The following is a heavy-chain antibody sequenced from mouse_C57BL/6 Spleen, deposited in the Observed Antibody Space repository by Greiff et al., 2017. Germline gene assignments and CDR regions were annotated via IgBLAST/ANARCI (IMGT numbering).Heavy chain of an antibody. CDR3: ARGDYDYDEGAWFAY. CDR1: GYTFTDHT. J-gene: IGHJ3*01. V-gene: IGHV1-78*01. CDR2: IYPRDGST. D-gene: IGHD2-4*01. Sequence: VKLMESDAELVKPGASVKISCKVSGYTFTDHTIHWMKQRPEQGLEWIGYIYPRDGSTKYNEKFKGKATLTADKSSSTAYMQLNSLTSEDSAVYFCARGDYDYDEGAWFAYWGQGTLVTVSA.